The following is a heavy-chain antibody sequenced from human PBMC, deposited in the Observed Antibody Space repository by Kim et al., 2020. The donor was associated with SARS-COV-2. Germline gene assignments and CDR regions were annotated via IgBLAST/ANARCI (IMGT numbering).Heavy chain of an antibody. CDR1: GFTFDDYT. CDR2: ISWDGGST. V-gene: IGHV3-43*01. D-gene: IGHD1-1*01. J-gene: IGHJ6*02. Sequence: GGSLRLSCAASGFTFDDYTMHWVRQAPGKGLEWVSLISWDGGSTYYADSVKGRFTISRDNSKNSLYLQMNSLRTEDTALYYCAKDIGYNWNDGLGGVDVWGPGATVTVSS. CDR3: AKDIGYNWNDGLGGVDV.